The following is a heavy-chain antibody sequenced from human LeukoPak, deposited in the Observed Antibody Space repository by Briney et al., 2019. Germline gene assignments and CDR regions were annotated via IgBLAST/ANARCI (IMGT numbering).Heavy chain of an antibody. CDR1: GFTFSDYY. D-gene: IGHD6-6*01. CDR2: ISSSSYT. V-gene: IGHV3-11*06. CDR3: ARCVLGAARRVLYYFDY. Sequence: GGSLRLSCAASGFTFSDYYMSWIRQAPGKGLEWVSYISSSSYTNYADSVKGRFTISRDNAKNSLYLQMNSLRAEDTAVYYCARCVLGAARRVLYYFDYWGQGTLVTVSS. J-gene: IGHJ4*02.